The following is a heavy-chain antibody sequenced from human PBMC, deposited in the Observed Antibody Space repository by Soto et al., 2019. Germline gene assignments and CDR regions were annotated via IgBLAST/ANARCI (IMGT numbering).Heavy chain of an antibody. Sequence: PSETLSLTCTVSGGSISSYYWSWIRQPAGKGLEWIGRIYTSGSTNYNPSLKSRVTMSVDTSKNQFSLKLSSVTAADTAVYYCARDLEYYYDSSGYYSYYYCGMDVWGQGTTVTVSS. V-gene: IGHV4-4*07. CDR3: ARDLEYYYDSSGYYSYYYCGMDV. CDR1: GGSISSYY. CDR2: IYTSGST. D-gene: IGHD3-22*01. J-gene: IGHJ6*02.